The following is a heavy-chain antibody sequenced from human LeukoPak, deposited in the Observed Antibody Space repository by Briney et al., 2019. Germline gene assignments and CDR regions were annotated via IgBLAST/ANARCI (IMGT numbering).Heavy chain of an antibody. CDR1: GFTFSSYN. V-gene: IGHV3-48*01. CDR2: ISSYSSTI. D-gene: IGHD3-22*01. J-gene: IGHJ4*02. Sequence: GGSLRLSCAASGFTFSSYNMNWVRQAPGKGLEWVSYISSYSSTIYYADSVKGRFTISRDNAKNSLYLQMNSLRAEDTAVYYCARGHYYDSSGSKWGSDYWGQGTLVTVSS. CDR3: ARGHYYDSSGSKWGSDY.